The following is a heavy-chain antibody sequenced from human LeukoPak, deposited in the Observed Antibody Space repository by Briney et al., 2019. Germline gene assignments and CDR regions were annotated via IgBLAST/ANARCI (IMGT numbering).Heavy chain of an antibody. V-gene: IGHV4-39*01. D-gene: IGHD1-20*01. CDR1: GDSISSXTXXTTYY. J-gene: IGHJ4*02. CDR2: ITYSGTT. CDR3: ARHGGRYNWSPSD. Sequence: TXSGDSISSXTXXTTYYWGWIRXPPXKGLEWIGSITYSGTTHYNASLKSRVTISVDTSKNQFSLRLSSVTAADTAVYFCARHGGRYNWSPSDWGQGTLVTVSS.